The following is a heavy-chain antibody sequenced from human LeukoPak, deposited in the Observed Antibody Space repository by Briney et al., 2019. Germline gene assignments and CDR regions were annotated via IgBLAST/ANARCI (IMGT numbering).Heavy chain of an antibody. CDR3: ARALLSGDYGGLAYYFDY. CDR1: GFTFSSYD. J-gene: IGHJ4*02. CDR2: IGTAGDT. V-gene: IGHV3-13*01. D-gene: IGHD4-23*01. Sequence: GGSLRLSCAASGFTFSSYDMHWVRQATGKGLEWVSAIGTAGDTYYPGSVKGRFTISRENAKNSLYLQMNSLRAGDTAVYYCARALLSGDYGGLAYYFDYWGQGTQVTVSS.